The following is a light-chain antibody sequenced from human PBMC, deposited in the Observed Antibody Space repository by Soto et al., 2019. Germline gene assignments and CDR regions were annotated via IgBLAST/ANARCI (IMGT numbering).Light chain of an antibody. CDR3: QKYNSAPWT. CDR1: QGISNF. CDR2: AAS. J-gene: IGKJ1*01. V-gene: IGKV1-27*01. Sequence: DIQMTQSPSSLSAFVGDRVTITCRASQGISNFLAWYQQKPGKVPKLLIYAASTLQSGVPSRFSGSGSGTDFTLTITSLQPEDVATYYCQKYNSAPWTFGQGNKVEIK.